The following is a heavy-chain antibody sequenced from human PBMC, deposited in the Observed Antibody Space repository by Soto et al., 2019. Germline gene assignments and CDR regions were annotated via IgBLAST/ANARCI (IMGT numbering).Heavy chain of an antibody. CDR3: ARVSGAGQRGFYYYYYGMDV. J-gene: IGHJ6*02. CDR2: IYYSGST. Sequence: SETLSLTCTGSGGSISSYYWSWIRQPPGKGLEWIGYIYYSGSTNYNPSLKSRVTISVDTSKNQFSLKLSSVTAADTAVYYCARVSGAGQRGFYYYYYGMDVWGQGTTVTVSS. CDR1: GGSISSYY. D-gene: IGHD3-10*01. V-gene: IGHV4-59*01.